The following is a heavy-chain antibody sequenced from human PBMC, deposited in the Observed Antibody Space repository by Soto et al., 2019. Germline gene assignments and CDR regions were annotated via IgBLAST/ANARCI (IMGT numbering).Heavy chain of an antibody. CDR2: IYGSGGT. J-gene: IGHJ4*02. CDR1: GGSMFSYY. CDR3: AREGASSYASRHFDN. V-gene: IGHV4-4*07. D-gene: IGHD3-16*01. Sequence: SETLCLTCTVSGGSMFSYYWSWIRPPAGKGLEWIARIYGSGGTNYDPSLKSRVTMSLDTSKNKFALRLTSVTAADTAVYYCAREGASSYASRHFDNWGPGTLVTVSS.